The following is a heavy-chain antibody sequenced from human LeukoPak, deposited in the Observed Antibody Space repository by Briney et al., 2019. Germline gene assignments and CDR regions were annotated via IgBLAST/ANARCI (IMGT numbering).Heavy chain of an antibody. V-gene: IGHV1-46*01. CDR1: GYTFSNYY. J-gene: IGHJ4*02. D-gene: IGHD5-18*01. Sequence: ASVKASCKASGYTFSNYYMKWVRQAPGQGLEWMGIINPVGGSTSYAQKFQGRVTMTRDTSTSTVYMELSSLRYEDTAVYYCARGYSYDSVLDYWGQGTLVTVSS. CDR3: ARGYSYDSVLDY. CDR2: INPVGGST.